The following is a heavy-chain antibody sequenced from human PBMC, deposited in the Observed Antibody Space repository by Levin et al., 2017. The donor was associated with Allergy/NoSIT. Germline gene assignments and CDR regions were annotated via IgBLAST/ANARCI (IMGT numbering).Heavy chain of an antibody. V-gene: IGHV1-2*02. CDR1: EYTFTGYY. D-gene: IGHD3-10*01. Sequence: MAGGSLRLSCKASEYTFTGYYMHWVRQAPGQGLEWMGWINPNSGGTDYAQKFQGRVSMTRDTSISTAYMELSRLRSDDTAIYYCAREWGDGSGSHSAWFDPWGQGTLVTVSS. CDR2: INPNSGGT. J-gene: IGHJ5*02. CDR3: AREWGDGSGSHSAWFDP.